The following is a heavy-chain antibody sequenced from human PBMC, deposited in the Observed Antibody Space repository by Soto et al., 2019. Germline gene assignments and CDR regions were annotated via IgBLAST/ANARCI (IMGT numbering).Heavy chain of an antibody. CDR3: AKNGQPPYYYYGMDV. V-gene: IGHV1-18*01. J-gene: IGHJ6*02. Sequence: QGQLVQSGAEVKKPGASVKVSCKASGYTFTRYGISWVRQAPGQGLEWMGWISGYNGDTNYAQKFQGRVTMTIDTSTSTAYMELRSLTSDDTDVYYCAKNGQPPYYYYGMDVWGQGTTVTVSS. CDR1: GYTFTRYG. D-gene: IGHD2-8*01. CDR2: ISGYNGDT.